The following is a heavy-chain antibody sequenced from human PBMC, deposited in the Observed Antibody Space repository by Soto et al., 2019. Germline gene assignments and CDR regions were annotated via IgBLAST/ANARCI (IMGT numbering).Heavy chain of an antibody. V-gene: IGHV3-30*03. CDR1: GFPFTSYG. J-gene: IGHJ4*02. Sequence: QVQLVESGGGVVQPGRSLRLSCAASGFPFTSYGMHWVREGPDKGLEWVAIISYDGSDKYYADSVKGRFTISRDNSKNSLDLQTNSLRPEDTALYYCVGGQYYFDYRGQGTLVIVSS. D-gene: IGHD3-10*01. CDR3: VGGQYYFDY. CDR2: ISYDGSDK.